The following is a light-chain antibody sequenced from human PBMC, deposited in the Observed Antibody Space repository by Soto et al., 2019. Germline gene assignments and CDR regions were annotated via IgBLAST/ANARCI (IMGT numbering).Light chain of an antibody. CDR2: HAS. CDR3: QQSGTWPQT. CDR1: QSVDSD. V-gene: IGKV3-11*01. Sequence: EIGLTQSPAPLSLSPGERATLSGRASQSVDSDLAWFQQKPGQAPRLLLYHASNRATGIPARFPGSGSGTDFTLTISSLEPEDFASYYCQQSGTWPQTFGQGTKVEI. J-gene: IGKJ1*01.